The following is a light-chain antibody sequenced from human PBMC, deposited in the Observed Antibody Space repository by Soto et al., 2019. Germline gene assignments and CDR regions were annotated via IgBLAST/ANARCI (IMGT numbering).Light chain of an antibody. J-gene: IGLJ1*01. Sequence: QSVLTQPASVSGSPGQSITISCTGTSSDVGGYKYVSWYQQHPGKAPKLMIYEASNRPSGVSNRFSGSKSDNTASLTISGLQAEDEADYYCCSYSSTNLYVFGTGTKVNVL. V-gene: IGLV2-14*01. CDR1: SSDVGGYKY. CDR2: EAS. CDR3: CSYSSTNLYV.